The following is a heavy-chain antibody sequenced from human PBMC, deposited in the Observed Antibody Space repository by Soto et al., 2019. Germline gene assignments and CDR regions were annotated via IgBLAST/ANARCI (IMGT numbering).Heavy chain of an antibody. J-gene: IGHJ5*02. Sequence: PSETLSLTCTVSGGSISIYYWGWIRQPPGKGLEWIGYIYYSGSTNYNPSLKSRVTISVDTSKNQFSLKLSSVTAADTAVYYCARRCSSTSCSVYNWFDPWGQGTLVTVSS. D-gene: IGHD2-2*01. CDR1: GGSISIYY. V-gene: IGHV4-59*08. CDR3: ARRCSSTSCSVYNWFDP. CDR2: IYYSGST.